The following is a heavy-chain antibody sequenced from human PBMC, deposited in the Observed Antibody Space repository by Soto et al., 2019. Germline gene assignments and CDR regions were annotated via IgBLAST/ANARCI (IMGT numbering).Heavy chain of an antibody. J-gene: IGHJ4*02. Sequence: ASVKISCKASGYTXTSYGTSCVRQPPAQALECTRSPNTYNPNTIYAQKPQGRVTLPTDPSTSTASMELRSLRSDATAVYYCARGEAVFLFDYWGQGTLVTVSS. D-gene: IGHD2-21*01. V-gene: IGHV1-18*01. CDR2: PNTYNPNT. CDR1: GYTXTSYG. CDR3: ARGEAVFLFDY.